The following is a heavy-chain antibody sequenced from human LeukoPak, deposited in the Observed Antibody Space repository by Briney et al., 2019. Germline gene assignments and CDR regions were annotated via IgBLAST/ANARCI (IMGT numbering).Heavy chain of an antibody. Sequence: PGGSLRLSCAVSGFTFSSYAMSWVRQAPGKGLEWVSTISGGGGSIYYADSVKGRFTISRDNSKDTLYLQMNSLRVEDTAIYYCAKVGWCSTSSCHRYYGMDLWGQGTTVTVSS. CDR3: AKVGWCSTSSCHRYYGMDL. D-gene: IGHD2-2*02. V-gene: IGHV3-23*01. J-gene: IGHJ6*02. CDR2: ISGGGGSI. CDR1: GFTFSSYA.